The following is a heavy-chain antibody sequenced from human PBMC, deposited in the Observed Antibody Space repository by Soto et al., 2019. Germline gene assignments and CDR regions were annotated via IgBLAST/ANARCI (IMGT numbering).Heavy chain of an antibody. Sequence: GGSLRLSCAASGFTFSSYWMHWVRQAPEKGLVWVSRINTDGSSASYADSVKGRVTISRDNAKNRLYLQLSSLRAEDTAVYYCARGWNSDYWGQGTLVTVSS. D-gene: IGHD1-1*01. CDR3: ARGWNSDY. J-gene: IGHJ4*02. CDR2: INTDGSSA. V-gene: IGHV3-74*01. CDR1: GFTFSSYW.